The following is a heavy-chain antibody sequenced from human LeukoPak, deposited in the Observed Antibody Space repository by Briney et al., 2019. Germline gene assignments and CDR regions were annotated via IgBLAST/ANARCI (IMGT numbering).Heavy chain of an antibody. D-gene: IGHD2-21*01. J-gene: IGHJ4*02. CDR1: GFTLSSYA. CDR3: AKAPVTTCRGAYCYPFDY. CDR2: ISDSGNT. Sequence: PGGSLTLSCAASGFTLSSYAMSWVRQAPGKGLEWVSAISDSGNTYHADSVKGRFTISRDSPKNTLFLQMNRLRHEDAAVYYCAKAPVTTCRGAYCYPFDYWGQGTLVTVSS. V-gene: IGHV3-23*01.